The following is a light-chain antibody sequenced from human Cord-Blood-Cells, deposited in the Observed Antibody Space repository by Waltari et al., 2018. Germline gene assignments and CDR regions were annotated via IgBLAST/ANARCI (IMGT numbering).Light chain of an antibody. Sequence: IPLAQSRSSLPSSVGHRVTNTCRASQGISNSLAWYQQKPGKAPKLLLYAASRLESGVPSRFSGSGSGTDYTLTISSLQPEDFATYYCQQYYSTPYTFGQGTKLEIK. CDR3: QQYYSTPYT. V-gene: IGKV1-NL1*01. CDR2: AAS. J-gene: IGKJ2*01. CDR1: QGISNS.